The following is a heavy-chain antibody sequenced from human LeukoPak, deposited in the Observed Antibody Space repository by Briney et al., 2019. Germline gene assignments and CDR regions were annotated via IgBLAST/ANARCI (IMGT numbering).Heavy chain of an antibody. CDR1: AFSVGSNY. J-gene: IGHJ4*02. Sequence: GSLRLSCAASAFSVGSNYMTWVRQAPGKGLEWIGSIYYHENTYYNSSLKSRVTISVDTSKNQFSLKLNSVTAADTAVYFCARRAYSAAYWKHFDYWGQGTLVTVSS. V-gene: IGHV4-39*01. CDR2: IYYHENT. D-gene: IGHD1-1*01. CDR3: ARRAYSAAYWKHFDY.